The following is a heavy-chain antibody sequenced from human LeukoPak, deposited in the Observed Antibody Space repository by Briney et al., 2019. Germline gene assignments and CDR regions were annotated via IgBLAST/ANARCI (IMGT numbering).Heavy chain of an antibody. Sequence: GGSLRLSCAASGFTFSTYSMNWVRQAPGKGLEGVSYISGSSTSIYYADSVKGRFTISRDNAKNSLYLQMNSLRAEATAVYYCARKDGMATMNYWGQGTLVTVSS. CDR3: ARKDGMATMNY. CDR2: ISGSSTSI. V-gene: IGHV3-48*01. J-gene: IGHJ4*02. CDR1: GFTFSTYS. D-gene: IGHD5-24*01.